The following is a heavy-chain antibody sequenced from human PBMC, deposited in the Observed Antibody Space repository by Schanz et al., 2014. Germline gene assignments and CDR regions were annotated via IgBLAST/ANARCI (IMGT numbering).Heavy chain of an antibody. D-gene: IGHD3-22*01. Sequence: EVQLVESAGGLVQPGGSLRLSCAASGFIFSNSWMSWVRQAPGKGLEWVANIKQDGSEKYYVDSVKGRFTISRDNSENTLYLQMNSLRAEDTAVYYCAKQHGVIQQVSDYWGQGTLVTVSS. J-gene: IGHJ4*02. CDR1: GFIFSNSW. V-gene: IGHV3-7*03. CDR3: AKQHGVIQQVSDY. CDR2: IKQDGSEK.